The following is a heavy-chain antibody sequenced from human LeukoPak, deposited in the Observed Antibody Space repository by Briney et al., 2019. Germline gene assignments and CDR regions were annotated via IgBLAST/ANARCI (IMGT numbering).Heavy chain of an antibody. J-gene: IGHJ4*02. CDR3: ARRAYGSGSFNRYHFDY. Sequence: PSETLSPTCTVSGGSISNYYWSWIRQPPGKGLEWIGYIYYSGSTNYNPSLKSRVTISVDTSSNQFSLKLNSGTAADTAVYYCARRAYGSGSFNRYHFDYWGQGTLVAVSS. CDR1: GGSISNYY. D-gene: IGHD3-10*01. CDR2: IYYSGST. V-gene: IGHV4-59*08.